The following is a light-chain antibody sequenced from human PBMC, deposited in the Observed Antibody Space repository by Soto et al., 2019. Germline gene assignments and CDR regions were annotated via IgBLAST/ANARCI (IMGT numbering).Light chain of an antibody. CDR2: EVS. CDR3: QAWDSSTVV. Sequence: QYALTQPPSASGSPGQSVTISCTGTSSDVGAYNRVSWYQHHPGKAPKLMIYEVSKRPSGVPDRFSGSKSGNTASLTVSGLQAEDEADYYCQAWDSSTVVFGGGTKLTVL. V-gene: IGLV2-8*01. CDR1: SSDVGAYNR. J-gene: IGLJ2*01.